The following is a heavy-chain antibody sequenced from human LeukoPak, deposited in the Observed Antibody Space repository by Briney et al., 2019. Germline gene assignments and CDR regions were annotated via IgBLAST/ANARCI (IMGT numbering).Heavy chain of an antibody. D-gene: IGHD2-15*01. Sequence: SETLSLTCTISGGSISSYYWSWIRQPPGKGLEWIGYIYYSGSTNYNPSLKSRVTISVDTSKNQFSLKLSSVTAADTAVYYCASDGGSRGFDPWGQGTLVTVSS. J-gene: IGHJ5*02. CDR1: GGSISSYY. CDR3: ASDGGSRGFDP. V-gene: IGHV4-59*08. CDR2: IYYSGST.